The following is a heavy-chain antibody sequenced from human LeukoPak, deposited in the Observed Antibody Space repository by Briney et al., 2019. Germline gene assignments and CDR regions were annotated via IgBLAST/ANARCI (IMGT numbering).Heavy chain of an antibody. D-gene: IGHD6-19*01. CDR2: ICSGGST. V-gene: IGHV3-53*01. CDR1: GFTVSSNY. Sequence: PGGSLRLSCAASGFTVSSNYMSWVRRAPGKGLEWVSVICSGGSTYYADSVKGRFTISRDNSKNTLYLQMNSLRAEDTAVYYCARDRSSVWGLGYWGQGTLVTVSS. J-gene: IGHJ4*02. CDR3: ARDRSSVWGLGY.